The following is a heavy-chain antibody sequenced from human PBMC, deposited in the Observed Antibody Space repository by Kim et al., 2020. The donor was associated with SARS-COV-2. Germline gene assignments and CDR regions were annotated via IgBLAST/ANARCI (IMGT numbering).Heavy chain of an antibody. D-gene: IGHD6-13*01. J-gene: IGHJ5*02. Sequence: LKSRVTRSVDTSKNQFSLKLSSVTAADTAVYYCASVRDSSSWYGRDWFDPWGQGTLVTVSS. CDR3: ASVRDSSSWYGRDWFDP. V-gene: IGHV4-34*01.